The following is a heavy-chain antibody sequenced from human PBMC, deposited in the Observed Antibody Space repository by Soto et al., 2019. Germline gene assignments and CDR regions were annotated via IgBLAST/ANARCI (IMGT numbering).Heavy chain of an antibody. V-gene: IGHV4-31*03. Sequence: SETLSLTCTVSGGSISSGGYYWSWIRQHPGKGLEWIGYIYYSGSTYYNPSLKSRVTISVDTSKNQFSLKLSSVTAADTAVYYCAREDAVTTSVFDIWGQGTMVTASS. CDR1: GGSISSGGYY. D-gene: IGHD4-17*01. CDR3: AREDAVTTSVFDI. J-gene: IGHJ3*02. CDR2: IYYSGST.